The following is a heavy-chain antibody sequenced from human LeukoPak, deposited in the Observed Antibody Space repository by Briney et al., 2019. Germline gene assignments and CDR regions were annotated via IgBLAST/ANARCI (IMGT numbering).Heavy chain of an antibody. J-gene: IGHJ5*02. CDR2: LTGFGGA. CDR1: GLSFTNYA. D-gene: IGHD6-13*01. CDR3: AKGAAAGKVDWFDP. V-gene: IGHV3-23*01. Sequence: PGGSLRLSCEASGLSFTNYAMMWVRQAPGKGRRWISNLTGFGGAYYADSGEGQLIISRDISKNTMFLKMYSLRAEATAVYYCAKGAAAGKVDWFDPWGQGTLVTVSS.